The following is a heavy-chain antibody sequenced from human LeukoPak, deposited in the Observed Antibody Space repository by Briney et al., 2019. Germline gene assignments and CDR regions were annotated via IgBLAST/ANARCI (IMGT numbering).Heavy chain of an antibody. D-gene: IGHD3-22*01. Sequence: SETLSLTCTVSGGSISSYYWSWIRQHPGKGLERIGYIYYSGSTYYNPSLKSRVTISVDTSKNQFSLKLSSVTAADTAVYYCARAYDSSGYLEWFDPWGQGTLVTVSS. CDR3: ARAYDSSGYLEWFDP. J-gene: IGHJ5*02. CDR1: GGSISSYY. CDR2: IYYSGST. V-gene: IGHV4-59*06.